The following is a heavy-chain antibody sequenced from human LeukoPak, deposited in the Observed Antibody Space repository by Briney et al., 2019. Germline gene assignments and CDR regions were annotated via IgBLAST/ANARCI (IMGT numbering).Heavy chain of an antibody. CDR3: ARGSPSYDFWSGYYWGYYYYYYMDV. CDR2: INHSGST. Sequence: PSETLSLTCAVYGGSFSGYYWSWIRQPPGKGLEWIGEINHSGSTNYNPSLKSRVTISVDTSKNQFSLKLSSVTAADTAVYYCARGSPSYDFWSGYYWGYYYYYYMDVWGKGTTVTVSS. J-gene: IGHJ6*03. V-gene: IGHV4-34*01. CDR1: GGSFSGYY. D-gene: IGHD3-3*01.